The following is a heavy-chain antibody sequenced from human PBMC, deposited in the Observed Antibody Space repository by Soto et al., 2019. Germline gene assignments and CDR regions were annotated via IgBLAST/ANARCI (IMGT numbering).Heavy chain of an antibody. V-gene: IGHV3-23*01. J-gene: IGHJ2*01. Sequence: EVQLLESGGGLVQPGGSLRLSCAASGFSLGTYAMSWVRQAPGKGLEWVSAITGTGAHTYYTDSVKGRFTISRDNSKKTLYLQMNSLRAEDTAVYYCAKGNGGGYFDLWGRGNLVTVSS. CDR3: AKGNGGGYFDL. D-gene: IGHD2-21*01. CDR1: GFSLGTYA. CDR2: ITGTGAHT.